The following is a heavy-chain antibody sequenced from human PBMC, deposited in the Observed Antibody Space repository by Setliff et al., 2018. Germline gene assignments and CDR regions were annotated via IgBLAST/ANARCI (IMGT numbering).Heavy chain of an antibody. CDR3: ATDLAIRGVQFDY. J-gene: IGHJ4*02. CDR2: IIPIFGTA. V-gene: IGHV1-69*13. Sequence: GASVKVSCKASGGTFSSYAISWVRQAPGQGLEWMGGIIPIFGTANYAQKFQGRVTITADESTSTAYMELSSLRSEDTAVYYCATDLAIRGVQFDYWGRGTLVTVSS. CDR1: GGTFSSYA. D-gene: IGHD3-10*01.